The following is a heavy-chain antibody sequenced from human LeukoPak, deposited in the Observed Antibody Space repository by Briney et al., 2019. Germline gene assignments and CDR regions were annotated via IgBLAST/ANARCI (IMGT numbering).Heavy chain of an antibody. CDR1: GGSISSYY. J-gene: IGHJ6*02. Sequence: PSETLSLTCTVSGGSISSYYWSWIRQPPGKGLEWIGYIYYSGSTNYNPSLKSRVTISVDTSKNQFSLKLSSVTAADTAVYYCARDPKRRIAAAGHQGYYYYGMDVWGQGTTVTVSS. D-gene: IGHD6-13*01. V-gene: IGHV4-59*01. CDR2: IYYSGST. CDR3: ARDPKRRIAAAGHQGYYYYGMDV.